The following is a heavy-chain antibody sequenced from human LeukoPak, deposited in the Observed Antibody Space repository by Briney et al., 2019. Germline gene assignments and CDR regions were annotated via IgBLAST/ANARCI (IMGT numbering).Heavy chain of an antibody. Sequence: PGGSLTHSCAASGFTVSSYAMSWVRHAPGKGLEWVSAISGSGGSTYYADSVKGRFTISRDNSKNTLYLQMNSLRAEDTAVYYCAKRSVGSSGYDYWGQGTLVTVSS. D-gene: IGHD6-19*01. V-gene: IGHV3-23*01. CDR3: AKRSVGSSGYDY. CDR2: ISGSGGST. CDR1: GFTVSSYA. J-gene: IGHJ4*02.